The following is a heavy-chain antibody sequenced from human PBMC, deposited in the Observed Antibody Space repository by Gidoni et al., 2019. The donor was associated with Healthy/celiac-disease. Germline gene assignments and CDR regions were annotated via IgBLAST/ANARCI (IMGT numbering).Heavy chain of an antibody. CDR2: ISSSGSTI. CDR3: ARDGDYYDSSGYLRTYYYGMDV. Sequence: EVQLVESGGGLVQPGGSLRLSCAASGFTFSSYELNWVRQAPGKGVEWVSDISSSGSTIYCADSVKGRFTISRDNAKNSLYLQMNSLRAEDTAVYYCARDGDYYDSSGYLRTYYYGMDVWGQGTTVTVSS. CDR1: GFTFSSYE. D-gene: IGHD3-22*01. J-gene: IGHJ6*02. V-gene: IGHV3-48*03.